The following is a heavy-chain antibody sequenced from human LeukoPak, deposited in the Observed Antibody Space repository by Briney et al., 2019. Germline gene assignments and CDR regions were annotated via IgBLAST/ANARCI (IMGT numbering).Heavy chain of an antibody. D-gene: IGHD6-6*01. CDR2: ISGGSRSI. CDR3: VRERSVKARQEGGHRYYYFMDV. CDR1: KFIFANYT. V-gene: IGHV3-21*04. J-gene: IGHJ6*03. Sequence: GGSLRLSCAASKFIFANYTMNWVRRAPGKGLEWVSSISGGSRSIYYADSVKGRFTTSRDNVKNSVFLQMNSLRAEDTGVYFCVRERSVKARQEGGHRYYYFMDVWGNGTTVTVSS.